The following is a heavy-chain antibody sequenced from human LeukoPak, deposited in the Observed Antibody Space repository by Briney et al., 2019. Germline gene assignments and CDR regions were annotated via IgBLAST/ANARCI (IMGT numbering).Heavy chain of an antibody. CDR3: AKSDSYGDYVSYFED. D-gene: IGHD4-17*01. J-gene: IGHJ4*02. CDR1: GASVSSVSYY. V-gene: IGHV4-61*01. CDR2: IYYSGST. Sequence: SQTLSLTCTVSGASVSSVSYYWSWVRQPPGKTLEWIGYIYYSGSTTYNPSLKSRVTISEDTSKNQFSLRLSSVTAADTAVYYCAKSDSYGDYVSYFEDWGQGTLVTVSS.